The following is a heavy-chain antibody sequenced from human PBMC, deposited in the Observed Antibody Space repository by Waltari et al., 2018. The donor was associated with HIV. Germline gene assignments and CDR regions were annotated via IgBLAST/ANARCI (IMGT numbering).Heavy chain of an antibody. Sequence: EVQLVESGGGLVQPGGSLRLYCDASGFNFDDYAMHWVRQAPGKGLVWVSGISWNSDTIGYADSVKGRFTISRDNAKNSLSLQMTSLRAEDTALYYCTKVGMTTVTSYAIEIWGQGTMVTVSS. J-gene: IGHJ3*02. V-gene: IGHV3-9*01. CDR3: TKVGMTTVTSYAIEI. CDR2: ISWNSDTI. CDR1: GFNFDDYA. D-gene: IGHD4-17*01.